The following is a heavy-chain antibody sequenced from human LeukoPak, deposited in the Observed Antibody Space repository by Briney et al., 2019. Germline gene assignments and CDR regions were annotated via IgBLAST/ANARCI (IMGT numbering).Heavy chain of an antibody. Sequence: ASVKVSCKASGYTFTGYYLHWVRQAPGQGLEWVGWMNPTSGDTNYAQKFQGRVTMTRDTPITTAYMELSSLRSDDTAVYYCARGYCSGGSCYVFDYWGRGALVTVSS. CDR2: MNPTSGDT. J-gene: IGHJ4*02. V-gene: IGHV1-2*02. CDR3: ARGYCSGGSCYVFDY. D-gene: IGHD2-15*01. CDR1: GYTFTGYY.